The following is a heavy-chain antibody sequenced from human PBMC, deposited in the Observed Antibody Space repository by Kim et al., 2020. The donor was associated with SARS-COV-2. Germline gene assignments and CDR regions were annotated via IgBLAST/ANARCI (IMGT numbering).Heavy chain of an antibody. CDR3: ARDLGGDYTYYYGMDV. V-gene: IGHV4-31*03. D-gene: IGHD4-17*01. CDR1: GDSISSGGYY. CDR2: IYYSGST. Sequence: SETLSLTCTVSGDSISSGGYYWSWIRQHPGQGLEWIGYIYYSGSTYYNPSLKSRVTISVDTSKNQFSLKLSSVTAADAAVYYCARDLGGDYTYYYGMDVWGQGTTVTVSS. J-gene: IGHJ6*02.